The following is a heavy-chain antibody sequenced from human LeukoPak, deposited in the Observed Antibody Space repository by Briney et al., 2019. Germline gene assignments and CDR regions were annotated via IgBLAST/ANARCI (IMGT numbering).Heavy chain of an antibody. Sequence: SETLSLTCAVYGGSFSGYYWSWIRQPPGKGLEWIGEIKHNGSTNYNPSLKSRVTISVDTSKNQFSLKLSSVTAADTAVYYCARHVLRYYGSGSYYVPQNWFDPWGQGTLVTVSS. CDR3: ARHVLRYYGSGSYYVPQNWFDP. V-gene: IGHV4-34*01. J-gene: IGHJ5*02. CDR1: GGSFSGYY. CDR2: IKHNGST. D-gene: IGHD3-10*01.